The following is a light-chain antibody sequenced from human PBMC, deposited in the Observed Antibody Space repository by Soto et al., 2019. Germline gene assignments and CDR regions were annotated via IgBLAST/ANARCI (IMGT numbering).Light chain of an antibody. V-gene: IGLV2-8*01. Sequence: QAVVTQPPSASGSPGQSVTISCIGTSSDVGGYNYVSWYQQHPGKAPKLMIYEVSKRPSGVPDRFSGSKSGNTASLTVSGLQAEDEADYYCSSYAASNNLGVFGGRTKLTVL. CDR1: SSDVGGYNY. J-gene: IGLJ2*01. CDR3: SSYAASNNLGV. CDR2: EVS.